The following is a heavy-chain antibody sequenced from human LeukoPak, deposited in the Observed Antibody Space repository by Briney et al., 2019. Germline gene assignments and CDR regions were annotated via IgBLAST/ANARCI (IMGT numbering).Heavy chain of an antibody. D-gene: IGHD3-22*01. V-gene: IGHV4-61*08. J-gene: IGHJ4*02. CDR2: IYYSGST. Sequence: SQTLSLTCTVSGGSISSGDYYWSWIRQPPGKGLEWIGYIYYSGSTNYNPSLKSRVTISVDTSKNQFSLKLSSVTAADTAVYYCARVGRPYYYDSSGSDAFDYWGQGTLVTVSS. CDR1: GGSISSGDYY. CDR3: ARVGRPYYYDSSGSDAFDY.